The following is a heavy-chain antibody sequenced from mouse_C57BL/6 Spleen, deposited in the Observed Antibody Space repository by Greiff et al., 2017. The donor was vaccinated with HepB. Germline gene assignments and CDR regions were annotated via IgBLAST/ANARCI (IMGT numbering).Heavy chain of an antibody. D-gene: IGHD4-1*01. CDR3: ARGANWDAAY. J-gene: IGHJ3*01. Sequence: EVKLVESGGGLVKPGGSLKLSCAASGFTFSDYGMHWVRQAPEKGLEWVAYISSGSSTIYYADTVKGRFTISRDNAKNTLFLQMTSLRSEDTAMYYCARGANWDAAYWGQGTLVTVSA. CDR2: ISSGSSTI. CDR1: GFTFSDYG. V-gene: IGHV5-17*01.